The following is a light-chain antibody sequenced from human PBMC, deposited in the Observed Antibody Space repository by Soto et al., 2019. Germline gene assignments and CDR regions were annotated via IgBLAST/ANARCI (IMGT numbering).Light chain of an antibody. CDR1: SSDVGSYNL. Sequence: QSVLTQPASVSGSPGQSITISCTGTSSDVGSYNLVSWYQQHPGKAPKLMIYEVSKRPSGVSNRFSGSKSGNTASLTISGLQAEDEADSYCCSYAGSSTFADVFVTGTKVTVL. J-gene: IGLJ1*01. CDR3: CSYAGSSTFADV. V-gene: IGLV2-23*02. CDR2: EVS.